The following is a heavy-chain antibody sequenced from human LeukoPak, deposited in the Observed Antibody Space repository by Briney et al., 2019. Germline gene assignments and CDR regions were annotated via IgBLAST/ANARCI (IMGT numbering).Heavy chain of an antibody. Sequence: GESLKISCKGSGYSFTTYWVGWVRQMPGKGLEWMGIIYPGDSEKRYSPSFQGQVTISADKSISTAYLQWSSLKASDSAMYYCARPSIVGTTAAFDYWGQGTLVTVSS. CDR1: GYSFTTYW. J-gene: IGHJ4*02. V-gene: IGHV5-51*01. CDR2: IYPGDSEK. D-gene: IGHD1-26*01. CDR3: ARPSIVGTTAAFDY.